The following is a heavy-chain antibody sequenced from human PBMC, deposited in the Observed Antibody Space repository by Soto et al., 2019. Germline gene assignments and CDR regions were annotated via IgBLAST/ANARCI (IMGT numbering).Heavy chain of an antibody. Sequence: QVQLVQSGAEMKKPGASVKVSCKASGYTFTSYGISWVRQAPGQGLEWMGWISGYNGNTNYEQKFQGRVTMTTDTSTRTASMELRSLRSDDTAVYYCARDEPSYNGGWCRDVLDIWGQGTMVTVSS. CDR3: ARDEPSYNGGWCRDVLDI. V-gene: IGHV1-18*01. CDR1: GYTFTSYG. D-gene: IGHD6-19*01. J-gene: IGHJ3*02. CDR2: ISGYNGNT.